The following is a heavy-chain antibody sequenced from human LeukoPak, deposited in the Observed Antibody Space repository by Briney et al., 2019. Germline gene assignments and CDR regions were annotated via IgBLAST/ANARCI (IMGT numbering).Heavy chain of an antibody. CDR2: IYYSGTT. J-gene: IGHJ4*02. Sequence: SETLSLTCTVSGGSISSSDYYWGWVRQPPGKGREWIGNIYYSGTTYYTPSLKSPVIISADTSKNQFSLNLRSVTAADTAVYYCARWTGSTAATGTRNFDYWGQGTLVTVSS. CDR1: GGSISSSDYY. V-gene: IGHV4-39*01. CDR3: ARWTGSTAATGTRNFDY. D-gene: IGHD6-13*01.